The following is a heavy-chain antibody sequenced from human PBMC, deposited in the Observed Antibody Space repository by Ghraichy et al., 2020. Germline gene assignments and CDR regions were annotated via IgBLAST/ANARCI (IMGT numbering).Heavy chain of an antibody. CDR1: GGSIKNYY. CDR3: ARVRVVTATGGYWYFDL. J-gene: IGHJ2*01. CDR2: IYDSGST. D-gene: IGHD2-21*02. V-gene: IGHV4-59*01. Sequence: GSLRLSCTVSGGSIKNYYWSWIRQPPGKGLEWIGIIYDSGSTNYNPSLKSRVAISLDTSSNQFSLKLTSVTAADAAVYYCARVRVVTATGGYWYFDLWGRGTLVTVSS.